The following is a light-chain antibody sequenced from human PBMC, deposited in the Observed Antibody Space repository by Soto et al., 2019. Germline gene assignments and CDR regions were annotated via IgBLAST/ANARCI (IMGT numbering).Light chain of an antibody. Sequence: EIVLTQSPGTLSLSPGERATLSCRASQSVSSNYLAWYQQKPGQAPRLLIYGASSRATGIPDRFSGSGYGPDFTLTISRLEPKDFAVYYCQQYGSPPTFGPGTKMDIK. CDR3: QQYGSPPT. J-gene: IGKJ3*01. CDR1: QSVSSNY. V-gene: IGKV3-20*01. CDR2: GAS.